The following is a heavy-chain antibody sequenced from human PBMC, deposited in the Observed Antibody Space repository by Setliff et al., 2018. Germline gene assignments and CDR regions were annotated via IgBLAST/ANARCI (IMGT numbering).Heavy chain of an antibody. CDR2: ISTSSTII. D-gene: IGHD3-22*01. V-gene: IGHV3-48*01. Sequence: PGGSLRLSCVTSGFTFGNYGMTWFRRAPGKGLEWISYISTSSTIIYYADSVKGRFTISRYNVNHSLHLQMNSLRAEDTAVYFCARLALTGYDTSGYYYALDYYYYMDVWGKGTKVTV. CDR3: ARLALTGYDTSGYYYALDYYYYMDV. CDR1: GFTFGNYG. J-gene: IGHJ6*03.